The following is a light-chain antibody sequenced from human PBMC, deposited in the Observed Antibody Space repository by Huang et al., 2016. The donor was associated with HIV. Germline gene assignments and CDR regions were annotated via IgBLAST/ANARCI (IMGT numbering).Light chain of an antibody. Sequence: DIQMTQSPSTLSASVADRVTITCRASQSISSWLAWYQQKPWKAPKLLIYKASSLESGVPSRISGSGSGTEFTLTISSLQPDDFATYYCQQYNSYPYTFGQGTKLEIK. CDR3: QQYNSYPYT. J-gene: IGKJ2*01. CDR1: QSISSW. V-gene: IGKV1-5*03. CDR2: KAS.